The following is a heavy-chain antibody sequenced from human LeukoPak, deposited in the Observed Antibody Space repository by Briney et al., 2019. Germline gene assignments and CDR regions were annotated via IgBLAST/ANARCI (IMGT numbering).Heavy chain of an antibody. CDR3: ARGLLRYFDWLYRPFDY. CDR2: IYYSGST. V-gene: IGHV4-39*01. CDR1: GGSISSSSYY. D-gene: IGHD3-9*01. Sequence: SETLSLTCTVSGGSISSSSYYWGWIRQPPGKGLERIGSIYYSGSTYYNPSLKSRVTISVDTSKNQFSLKLSSVTAADTAVYYCARGLLRYFDWLYRPFDYWGQGTLVTVSS. J-gene: IGHJ4*02.